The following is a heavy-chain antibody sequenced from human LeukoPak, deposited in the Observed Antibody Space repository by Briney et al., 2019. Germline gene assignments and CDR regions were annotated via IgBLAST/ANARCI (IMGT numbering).Heavy chain of an antibody. CDR1: GYTFTSKW. Sequence: GESLKISCKGSGYTFTSKWIGWVRQMPGKGLEWMGIIYPGDSDTRYSPSFQGQVTISADKSISTAYLQWSSLKASDTAMYYCARLVIRGVIPSEFDYWGQGTPVTVSS. D-gene: IGHD3-10*01. CDR3: ARLVIRGVIPSEFDY. J-gene: IGHJ4*02. CDR2: IYPGDSDT. V-gene: IGHV5-51*03.